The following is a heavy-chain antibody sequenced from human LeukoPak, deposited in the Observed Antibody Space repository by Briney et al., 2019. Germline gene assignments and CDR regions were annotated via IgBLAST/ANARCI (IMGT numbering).Heavy chain of an antibody. Sequence: AAVKGSCKASGGTFSSYFLHWVRQAPGQGLEWMGWINPISGVTNYAQRFQGSVTMTRDTSISTVYMEVTSLTSDDTAIYYCASHSATWYFQHWGQGAPFSASS. V-gene: IGHV1-2*02. CDR3: ASHSATWYFQH. D-gene: IGHD6-13*01. CDR2: INPISGVT. CDR1: GGTFSSYF. J-gene: IGHJ1*01.